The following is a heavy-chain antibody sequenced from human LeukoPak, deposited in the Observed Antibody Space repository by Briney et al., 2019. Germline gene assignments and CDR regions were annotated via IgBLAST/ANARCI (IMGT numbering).Heavy chain of an antibody. CDR2: IKQDGSEK. CDR1: GLTFSSYW. V-gene: IGHV3-7*01. Sequence: PGGSLRLSCAASGLTFSSYWMSWVRQAPGKGLEWVANIKQDGSEKYYVDSVKGRFTISRDNAKNSLYLQMNSLRAEDTAVYYCARGGGYPDYWGQGTLVTVSS. D-gene: IGHD5-12*01. CDR3: ARGGGYPDY. J-gene: IGHJ4*02.